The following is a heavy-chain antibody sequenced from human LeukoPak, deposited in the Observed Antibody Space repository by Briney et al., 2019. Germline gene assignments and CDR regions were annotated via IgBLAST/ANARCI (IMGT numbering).Heavy chain of an antibody. D-gene: IGHD5-24*01. Sequence: ASVKVSCKASGYTFTSYGISWVRQAPGQGLEWMGGIIPIFGTANYAQKFQGRVTITADESTSTAYMELSSLRSEDTAVYYCASGGRDGYDFDYWGQGTLVTVSS. J-gene: IGHJ4*02. CDR1: GYTFTSYG. CDR3: ASGGRDGYDFDY. V-gene: IGHV1-69*13. CDR2: IIPIFGTA.